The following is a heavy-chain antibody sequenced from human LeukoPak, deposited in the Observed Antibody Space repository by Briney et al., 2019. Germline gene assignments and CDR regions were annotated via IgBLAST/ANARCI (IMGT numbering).Heavy chain of an antibody. J-gene: IGHJ4*02. CDR2: IYYSGST. Sequence: PSETLSLTCTVSGGSISSSSYYWGWIRPPPGKGLEWIGSIYYSGSTYYNPSLKSRVTIYVDTSKNQFSLKLSSVTAADTGVSYCAGPAAPHPGSFDYWGKGTLVTAS. V-gene: IGHV4-39*01. CDR3: AGPAAPHPGSFDY. CDR1: GGSISSSSYY. D-gene: IGHD3-10*01.